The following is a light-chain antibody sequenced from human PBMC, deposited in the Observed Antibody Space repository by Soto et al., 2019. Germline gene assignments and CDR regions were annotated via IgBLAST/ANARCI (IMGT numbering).Light chain of an antibody. V-gene: IGLV2-14*01. CDR2: DVS. CDR3: SPYTSSNSYV. J-gene: IGLJ1*01. Sequence: QSVLTQPASVSGSPGQSIAISCTGTSSDVGAYNSVSWYQQYPGKAPKLMIHDVSNRPSGVSDRFSGSKSGNTASLTISGLQAEDEADYYCSPYTSSNSYVFGSGTKVTVL. CDR1: SSDVGAYNS.